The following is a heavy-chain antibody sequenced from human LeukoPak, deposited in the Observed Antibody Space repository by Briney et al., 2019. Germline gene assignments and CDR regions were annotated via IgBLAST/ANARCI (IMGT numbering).Heavy chain of an antibody. CDR2: IYPGDSDT. CDR3: ARSAMVATANWFDP. J-gene: IGHJ5*02. Sequence: GESLKISCKASGYSFTSYWIGWVRPMPGKGLEWMGIIYPGDSDTRYSPSFQGQVTISADKSISTAYLQWSSLKASDTAMYYCARSAMVATANWFDPWGQGTLVTVYS. CDR1: GYSFTSYW. D-gene: IGHD5-18*01. V-gene: IGHV5-51*01.